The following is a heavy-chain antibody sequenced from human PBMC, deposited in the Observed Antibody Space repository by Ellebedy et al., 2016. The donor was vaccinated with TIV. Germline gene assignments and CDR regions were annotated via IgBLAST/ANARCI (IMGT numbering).Heavy chain of an antibody. Sequence: GESLKISXAASGFTFSSYGMHWVRQAPGKGLEWVAVIWYDGSNKYYADSVKGRFTISRDNSKNTLYLQINSLRAEDTAVYYCARDQPYYDSSGYDYWGQGTLVTVSS. CDR3: ARDQPYYDSSGYDY. CDR2: IWYDGSNK. CDR1: GFTFSSYG. D-gene: IGHD3-22*01. V-gene: IGHV3-33*01. J-gene: IGHJ4*02.